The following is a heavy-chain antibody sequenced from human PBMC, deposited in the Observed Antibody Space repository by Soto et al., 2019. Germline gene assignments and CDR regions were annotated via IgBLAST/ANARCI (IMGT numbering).Heavy chain of an antibody. D-gene: IGHD6-6*01. V-gene: IGHV5-51*01. CDR2: IYPGDSDT. CDR3: ARLIGAARRWYYYYGMDV. Sequence: ESLKISFKGAGYSFTSYWIGWVRQIPGKGLEWMGIIYPGDSDTRYSPSFQGQVTISADKSISTAYLQWSSLKASDTAMYYCARLIGAARRWYYYYGMDVWGQGTTVTAP. J-gene: IGHJ6*02. CDR1: GYSFTSYW.